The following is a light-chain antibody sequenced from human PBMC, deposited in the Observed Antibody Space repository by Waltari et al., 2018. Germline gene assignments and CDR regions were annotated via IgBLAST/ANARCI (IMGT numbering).Light chain of an antibody. CDR1: QNIHDN. V-gene: IGKV3-15*01. J-gene: IGKJ4*01. CDR3: QQYNKWPPLT. CDR2: GAS. Sequence: EVLMTQSPATLSVSPGERVNLSCMASQNIHDNLAWYQQKPGQAPRLLIYGASTRATDIPARFRGSGSGTEFTLTINSLQSEDLGIYYCQQYNKWPPLTFGGGTKVEIK.